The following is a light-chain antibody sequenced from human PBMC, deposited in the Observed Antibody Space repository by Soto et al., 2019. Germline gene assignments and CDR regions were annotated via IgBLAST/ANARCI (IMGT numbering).Light chain of an antibody. CDR1: SSNIGAGYD. CDR3: QSYDSSLSGPYVV. V-gene: IGLV1-40*01. Sequence: QSVLTQPPSVSGAPGQRVTISCAGSSSNIGAGYDVHWYQQLPGTAPKLLFYGNSNRPSGVPDRFSCSKSGTSASLAITGLQAEDEADDYCQSYDSSLSGPYVVFGGGTKLTVL. J-gene: IGLJ2*01. CDR2: GNS.